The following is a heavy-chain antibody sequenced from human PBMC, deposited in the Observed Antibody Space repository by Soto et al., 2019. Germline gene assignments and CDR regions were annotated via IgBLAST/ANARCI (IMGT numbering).Heavy chain of an antibody. CDR2: ISGSADGT. CDR3: AKDTVGGYSFWSGYYSDGLDV. CDR1: GFTFDSYA. J-gene: IGHJ6*02. D-gene: IGHD3-3*01. Sequence: VKLLVSVGGLAQPGGSLRLSCVGSGFTFDSYAISWVRQTPGERLQWIAAISGSADGTDYAHSVRGRFTISRDNAKKAVHLQMDSLRVEDTAGYFCAKDTVGGYSFWSGYYSDGLDVWGQGTPVTVSS. V-gene: IGHV3-23*01.